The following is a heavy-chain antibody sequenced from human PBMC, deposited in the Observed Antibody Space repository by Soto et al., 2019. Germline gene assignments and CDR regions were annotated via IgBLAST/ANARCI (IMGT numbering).Heavy chain of an antibody. V-gene: IGHV1-18*01. J-gene: IGHJ4*02. Sequence: ASVKVSCKASGYTFTSYGISWVRQAPGQGLEWMGWISAYNGNTNYAQKLQGRVTMTTDTSTSTAYMELRSLRSDDTAVYYCARDHCSGGSCYYFDYWGQGTLVTV. CDR3: ARDHCSGGSCYYFDY. D-gene: IGHD2-15*01. CDR2: ISAYNGNT. CDR1: GYTFTSYG.